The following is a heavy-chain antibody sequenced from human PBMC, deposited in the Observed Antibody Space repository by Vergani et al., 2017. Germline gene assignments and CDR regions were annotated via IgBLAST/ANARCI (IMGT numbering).Heavy chain of an antibody. V-gene: IGHV3-33*08. CDR2: IWYDGSNK. J-gene: IGHJ6*02. Sequence: VQLLESGGGLVQPGGSLRLSCAASGFTFSSYAMHWVRQAPGKGLEWVAVIWYDGSNKYYADSVKGRFTISRDNSKNTLYLQMNSLRAEDTAVYYCARGGGSGTTLGYYYYGMDVWGQGTTVTVSS. CDR1: GFTFSSYA. D-gene: IGHD6-19*01. CDR3: ARGGGSGTTLGYYYYGMDV.